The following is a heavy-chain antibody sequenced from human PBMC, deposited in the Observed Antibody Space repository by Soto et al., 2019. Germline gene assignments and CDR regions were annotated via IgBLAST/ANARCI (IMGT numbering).Heavy chain of an antibody. CDR2: ISSSSSYT. Sequence: GGSLRLSCAASGFTFSDYYMSWISLAPGKGLEWVSYISSSSSYTNYADSVKGRFTISRDNAKNSLYLQMNSLRAEDTAVYYCASAYYYDKYPDHWGQGTLVTVSS. J-gene: IGHJ4*02. V-gene: IGHV3-11*06. CDR1: GFTFSDYY. CDR3: ASAYYYDKYPDH. D-gene: IGHD3-22*01.